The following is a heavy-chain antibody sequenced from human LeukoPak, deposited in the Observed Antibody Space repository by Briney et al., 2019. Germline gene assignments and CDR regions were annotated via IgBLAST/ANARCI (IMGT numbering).Heavy chain of an antibody. V-gene: IGHV1-69*05. CDR3: ARERDGNDAFDI. CDR2: IIPIFGTA. D-gene: IGHD1-1*01. CDR1: GGTFSSYA. Sequence: SVKVSCKASGGTFSSYAISWVRQAHGQGLEWMGGIIPIFGTANYAQKFQGRVTITTDESTSTAYMELSSLRSEDTAVYYCARERDGNDAFDIWGQGTMVTVYS. J-gene: IGHJ3*02.